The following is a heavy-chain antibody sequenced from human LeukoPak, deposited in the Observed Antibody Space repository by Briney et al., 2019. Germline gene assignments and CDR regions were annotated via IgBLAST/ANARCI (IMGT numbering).Heavy chain of an antibody. CDR3: ARAFSGSSYFDY. D-gene: IGHD1-26*01. V-gene: IGHV4-4*02. CDR1: GGSIISTNW. J-gene: IGHJ4*01. CDR2: MFHSGST. Sequence: PSETLSLTCAVSGGSIISTNWWSWVLQPPGEGLEWIGEMFHSGSTNYNPSLKSRVTISVDKSNNQFSLKLTSVTAADTAVYYCARAFSGSSYFDYWGQGTLVTVSS.